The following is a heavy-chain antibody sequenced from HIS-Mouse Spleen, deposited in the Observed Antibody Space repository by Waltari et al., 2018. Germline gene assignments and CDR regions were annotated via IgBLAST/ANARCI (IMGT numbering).Heavy chain of an antibody. V-gene: IGHV4-38-2*01. J-gene: IGHJ5*02. CDR2: IYHSGST. Sequence: VQLVESGGGLVQPGRSLRLSCAASGFTFDDYAMHWIRQPPGKGLEWIGSIYHSGSTDYNPSLKSRVTISVDTSKNQFSLKLSSVTAADTAVYYCARVKTWGQGTLVTVSS. CDR1: GFTFDDYA. CDR3: ARVKT.